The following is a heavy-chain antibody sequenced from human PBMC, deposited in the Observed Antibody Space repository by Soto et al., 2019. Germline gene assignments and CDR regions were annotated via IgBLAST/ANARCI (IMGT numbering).Heavy chain of an antibody. CDR3: ASLVSGAETYYYDSSGYYYWFDP. CDR1: GFTFSSYS. J-gene: IGHJ5*02. D-gene: IGHD3-22*01. CDR2: ISSSSSTI. Sequence: EVQLVESGGGLVQPGGSLRLSCAASGFTFSSYSMNWVRQAPGKGLEWVSYISSSSSTIYYADSVKGRFTISRDNAKNSLYLQMNSLRDEDTAVYYCASLVSGAETYYYDSSGYYYWFDPWGQGTLVTVSS. V-gene: IGHV3-48*02.